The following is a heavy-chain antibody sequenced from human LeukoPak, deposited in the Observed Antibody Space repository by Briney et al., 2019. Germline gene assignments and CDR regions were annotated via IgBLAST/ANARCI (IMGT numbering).Heavy chain of an antibody. D-gene: IGHD1-26*01. CDR2: INPNSGGT. Sequence: ASVKVSCKASGYTFTGYYMHWLRQAPGQGLEWMGRINPNSGGTNYAQKFQGRVTMTRDTSISTAYMELSRLRSDDTAVYYCARVVGGSYFSGLGYWGQGTLVTVSS. CDR3: ARVVGGSYFSGLGY. V-gene: IGHV1-2*06. CDR1: GYTFTGYY. J-gene: IGHJ4*02.